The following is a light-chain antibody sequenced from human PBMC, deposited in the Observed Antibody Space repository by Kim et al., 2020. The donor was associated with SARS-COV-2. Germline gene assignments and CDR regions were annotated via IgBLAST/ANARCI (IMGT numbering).Light chain of an antibody. CDR1: SSDVGGYNY. Sequence: GQSITISCTGTSSDVGGYNYVSWYQQHPGKAPKLMIHDVSKRPSGVSDRFSGSKSGNTASLTISGLQAEDEADYYCASYTSSNSVVFGGGTKVTVL. V-gene: IGLV2-14*04. J-gene: IGLJ2*01. CDR2: DVS. CDR3: ASYTSSNSVV.